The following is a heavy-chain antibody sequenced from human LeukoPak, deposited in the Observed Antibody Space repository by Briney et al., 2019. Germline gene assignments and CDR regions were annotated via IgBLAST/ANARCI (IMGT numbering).Heavy chain of an antibody. CDR1: GFTFSSYQ. Sequence: GWSLTLSCAASGFTFSSYQMHWVRQVPGKGLVWVSRINSDGGNIDHADSVKGRFTISRDNAKNTLYLEMNSLRAEDTAVYYCARVGVSNAFDMWGQGTKVTVSS. CDR3: ARVGVSNAFDM. CDR2: INSDGGNI. J-gene: IGHJ3*02. V-gene: IGHV3-74*01. D-gene: IGHD6-6*01.